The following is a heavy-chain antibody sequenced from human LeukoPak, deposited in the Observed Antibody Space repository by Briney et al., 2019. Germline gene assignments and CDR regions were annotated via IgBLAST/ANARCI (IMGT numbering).Heavy chain of an antibody. J-gene: IGHJ4*02. V-gene: IGHV4-39*01. CDR3: ARPHPTLPL. CDR2: IYFGGST. CDR1: GDSISSASYY. D-gene: IGHD1-26*01. Sequence: PSETLSLTCTVSGDSISSASYYWGWIRQPPGKGLEWIGSIYFGGSTYYSPSLKSRVTISVDTSKNQFSLKLSSVTAADTAVYYCARPHPTLPLWGQGTLVTVSP.